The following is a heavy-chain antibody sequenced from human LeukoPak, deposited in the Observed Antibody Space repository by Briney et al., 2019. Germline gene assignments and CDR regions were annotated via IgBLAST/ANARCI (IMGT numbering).Heavy chain of an antibody. CDR2: ISSSGSI. Sequence: KSSETLSLTCTVSGGSIGYNYWNWIRQSPERGLEWIGYISSSGSIDYTPSLRSRVTMSLDTSKNHLSLNLRSVSAADTAIYYCAGYDHTNYLAYWGQGILVTVPS. CDR1: GGSIGYNY. V-gene: IGHV4-59*13. D-gene: IGHD1-14*01. CDR3: AGYDHTNYLAY. J-gene: IGHJ4*02.